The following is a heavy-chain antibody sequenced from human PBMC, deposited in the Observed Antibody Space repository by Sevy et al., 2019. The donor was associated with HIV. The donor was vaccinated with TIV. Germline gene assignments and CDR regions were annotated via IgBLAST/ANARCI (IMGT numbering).Heavy chain of an antibody. J-gene: IGHJ4*02. CDR3: ARDRDAVAGTIPSFNY. D-gene: IGHD6-19*01. Sequence: GGYLRLSCAASGFTFSSYSMNWVRQALGKGLEWVSSISSSSSYIYYADSVKGRFTISRDNAKNSLYLQMNSLRAEDTAVYYCARDRDAVAGTIPSFNYWGQGTLVTVSS. V-gene: IGHV3-21*01. CDR2: ISSSSSYI. CDR1: GFTFSSYS.